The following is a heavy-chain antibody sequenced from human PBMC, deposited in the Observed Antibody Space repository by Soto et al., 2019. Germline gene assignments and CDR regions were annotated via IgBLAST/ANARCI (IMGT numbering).Heavy chain of an antibody. Sequence: AGSLRLSCAASGFTFSSYWMSWVRQAPWKGLEWVANIKQDGSEKYYVDSVKGRFTISRDNAKNSLYLQMNSLRAEDTAVYYCAREVTILQYYFDYWGQGTLVTVSS. D-gene: IGHD4-17*01. CDR2: IKQDGSEK. CDR3: AREVTILQYYFDY. J-gene: IGHJ4*02. V-gene: IGHV3-7*05. CDR1: GFTFSSYW.